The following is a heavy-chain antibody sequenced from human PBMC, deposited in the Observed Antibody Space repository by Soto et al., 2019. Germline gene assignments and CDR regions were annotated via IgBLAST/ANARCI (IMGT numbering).Heavy chain of an antibody. CDR2: ISWNSGSI. Sequence: SLRLSCAASGFTFDDYAMHWVRQAPGKGLEWVSGISWNSGSIGYADSVKGRFTISRDNAKNSLYLQMNSLRAEDTALYYCAKDLIAAAGTYYYYYYGMDVWGQGTTVTVSS. CDR3: AKDLIAAAGTYYYYYYGMDV. V-gene: IGHV3-9*01. CDR1: GFTFDDYA. J-gene: IGHJ6*02. D-gene: IGHD6-13*01.